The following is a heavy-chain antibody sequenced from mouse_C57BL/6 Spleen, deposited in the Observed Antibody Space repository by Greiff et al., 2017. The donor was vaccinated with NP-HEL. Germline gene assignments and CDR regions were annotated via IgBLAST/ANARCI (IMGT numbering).Heavy chain of an antibody. CDR2: INPNNGGT. Sequence: EVQLQESGPELVKPGASVKMSCKASGYTFTDYNMHWVKQSHGKSLEWIGYINPNNGGTSYNQKFKGKATLTVNKSSSTAYMELRSLTSEDSAVYYCAHTVVATPFAYWGQGTLVTVSA. V-gene: IGHV1-22*01. D-gene: IGHD1-1*01. CDR1: GYTFTDYN. CDR3: AHTVVATPFAY. J-gene: IGHJ3*01.